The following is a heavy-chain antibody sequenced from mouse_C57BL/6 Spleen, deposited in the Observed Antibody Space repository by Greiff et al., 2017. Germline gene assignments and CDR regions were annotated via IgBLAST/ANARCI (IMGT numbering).Heavy chain of an antibody. Sequence: QVQLQQPGAELVMPGASVKLSCKASGYTFTSYWMHWVKQRPGQGLEWIGEIDPSDSYTNYNQKFKGKSTLTVDKSSSTAYMQLSSLTSEDSAVYYCARDSGSRDYFDYWGQGTTRTVSS. V-gene: IGHV1-69*01. CDR3: ARDSGSRDYFDY. CDR2: IDPSDSYT. J-gene: IGHJ2*01. CDR1: GYTFTSYW. D-gene: IGHD3-1*01.